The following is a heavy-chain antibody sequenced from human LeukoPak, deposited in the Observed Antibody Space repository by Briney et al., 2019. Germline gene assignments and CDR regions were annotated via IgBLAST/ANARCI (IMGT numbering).Heavy chain of an antibody. D-gene: IGHD2-15*01. V-gene: IGHV1-2*02. CDR1: GYTFTGYY. J-gene: IGHJ4*02. CDR3: ATGSGNLFDY. Sequence: ASVKVSCKASGYTFTGYYMHWVRQAPGQGLEWMGWINPNSGGTNYAQKFQGRVTMTRDMSISTACMELSRLRSDGTAVYYCATGSGNLFDYWGQGTLVTVSS. CDR2: INPNSGGT.